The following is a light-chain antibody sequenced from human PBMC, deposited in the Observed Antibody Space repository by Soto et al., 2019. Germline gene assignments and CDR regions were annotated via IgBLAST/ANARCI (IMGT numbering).Light chain of an antibody. CDR2: LEGSGGY. Sequence: QSVLTQSSSASASLGSSVKLTCRLSSGHSRYIIAWHQQQPGKAPRYLMKLEGSGGYNKRSGVPDRFSGSSSGPDRYLTISYLQFEHEADYYCETWDFNTRVFGGGTQLTAL. V-gene: IGLV4-60*02. CDR1: SGHSRYI. J-gene: IGLJ3*02. CDR3: ETWDFNTRV.